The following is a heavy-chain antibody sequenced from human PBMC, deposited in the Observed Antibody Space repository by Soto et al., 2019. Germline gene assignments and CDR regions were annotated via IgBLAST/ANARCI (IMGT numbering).Heavy chain of an antibody. CDR3: ARGLFGQQWLVGFDT. CDR1: GGSFSNYI. CDR2: TIPMFATA. J-gene: IGHJ4*02. D-gene: IGHD6-19*01. V-gene: IGHV1-69*01. Sequence: QVQLVQSGAEVKKPGSSVKVSCKASGGSFSNYIFSWMRQAPGQGLEWMGGTIPMFATAQYAQKLQGRVTITADESTSTVYMDLTSLRSDDTAVYYCARGLFGQQWLVGFDTWGQGTLVTVSS.